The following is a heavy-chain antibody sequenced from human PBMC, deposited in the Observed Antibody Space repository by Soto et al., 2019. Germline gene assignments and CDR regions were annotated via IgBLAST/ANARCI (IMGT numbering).Heavy chain of an antibody. Sequence: SLRLSCAASGFTVSSNYMSWVRQAPGKGLEWVSVIYSGGSTYYADSVKGRFTISRDNSKNTLYLQMNSLRAEDTAVYYCARGDSSAAGPFDYWGQGTLVTVSS. V-gene: IGHV3-53*01. CDR2: IYSGGST. J-gene: IGHJ4*02. CDR3: ARGDSSAAGPFDY. D-gene: IGHD6-13*01. CDR1: GFTVSSNY.